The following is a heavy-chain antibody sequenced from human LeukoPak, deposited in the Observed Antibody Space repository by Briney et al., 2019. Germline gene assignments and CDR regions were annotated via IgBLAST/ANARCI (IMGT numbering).Heavy chain of an antibody. CDR2: IKSKTDGGTA. V-gene: IGHV3-15*01. CDR1: GFAFTTYW. Sequence: GGSLRLSCAASGFAFTTYWMHWVRQAPGKGLEWVGRIKSKTDGGTADYPAPVKGRFTISRDDSTNTLFLQMNSLRTEDTAVYYCTTESRDRSGWYGALDIWGQGTMVTVSS. D-gene: IGHD6-19*01. J-gene: IGHJ3*02. CDR3: TTESRDRSGWYGALDI.